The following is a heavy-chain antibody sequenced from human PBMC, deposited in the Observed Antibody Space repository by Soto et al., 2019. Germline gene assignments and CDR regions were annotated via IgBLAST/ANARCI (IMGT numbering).Heavy chain of an antibody. V-gene: IGHV3-74*01. CDR2: INSDGSST. D-gene: IGHD6-13*01. CDR1: GFTFSSYW. CDR3: AREDGQQLAGYYYGMDV. Sequence: EVQLVESGGGLVQPGGSLRLSCAASGFTFSSYWMHWVRQAPGKGLVWVSRINSDGSSTSYADSVKGRFTISRDNAKNTLYLQMNSLRAEDTAVYYCAREDGQQLAGYYYGMDVWGQGTTVTVSS. J-gene: IGHJ6*02.